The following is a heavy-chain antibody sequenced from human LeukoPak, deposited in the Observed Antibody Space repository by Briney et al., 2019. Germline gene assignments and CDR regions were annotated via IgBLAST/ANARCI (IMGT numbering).Heavy chain of an antibody. J-gene: IGHJ6*02. Sequence: SETLSLTCAVYGGSFSGYYWSWIRQPPGKGLGWIGEINHSGSTNYNPSLKSRVTISVDTSKNQFSLKLSSVTAADTAVYYCAGEYSSGWSVSRQYGMDVWGQGTTVTVSS. CDR1: GGSFSGYY. D-gene: IGHD6-19*01. V-gene: IGHV4-34*01. CDR2: INHSGST. CDR3: AGEYSSGWSVSRQYGMDV.